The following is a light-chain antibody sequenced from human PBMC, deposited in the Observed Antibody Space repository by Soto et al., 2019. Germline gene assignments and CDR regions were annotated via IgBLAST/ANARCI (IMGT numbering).Light chain of an antibody. CDR1: QSISSW. Sequence: DLQISPSPSPMAASLEAVRTSPLPASQSISSWLAWYQQKPGKAPKLLIYDASSLESGVPSRFSGSGSGTDFTLTISSLQSEDFATYYCQQHYMTPWTFGEGTKV. CDR3: QQHYMTPWT. CDR2: DAS. J-gene: IGKJ1*01. V-gene: IGKV1-5*01.